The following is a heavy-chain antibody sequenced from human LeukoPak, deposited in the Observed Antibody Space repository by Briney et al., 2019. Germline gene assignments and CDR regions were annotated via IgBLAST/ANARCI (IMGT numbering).Heavy chain of an antibody. CDR2: ISYDGNNK. Sequence: GGSLRLSCAASGFTFSSYTVHWVRQAPGKGLEWVAVISYDGNNKYYADSVKGRFTISRDNSKNTLYLQMNSLRAEDTAVYYCAKDGGLWVSAHWGDSWGRGTLVTVSS. CDR1: GFTFSSYT. D-gene: IGHD7-27*01. V-gene: IGHV3-30-3*01. J-gene: IGHJ4*02. CDR3: AKDGGLWVSAHWGDS.